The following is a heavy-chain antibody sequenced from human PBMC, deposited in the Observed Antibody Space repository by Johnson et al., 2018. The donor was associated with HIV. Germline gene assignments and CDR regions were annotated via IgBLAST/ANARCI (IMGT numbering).Heavy chain of an antibody. J-gene: IGHJ3*02. V-gene: IGHV3-23*04. CDR2: LTPSGGGT. D-gene: IGHD4-17*01. Sequence: VQLVESGGGLVQPGGSLRLSCAASGFTFSTYAMSWVRQAPGKGPEWVSALTPSGGGTYYADSVKGRFTISRDNSKNSLYLQMNSLRAEDTALYYCARARYGDLLNLDAFDIWGQGTMVTVSS. CDR3: ARARYGDLLNLDAFDI. CDR1: GFTFSTYA.